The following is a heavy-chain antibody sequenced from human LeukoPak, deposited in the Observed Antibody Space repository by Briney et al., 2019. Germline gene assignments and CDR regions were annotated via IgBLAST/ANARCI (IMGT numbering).Heavy chain of an antibody. D-gene: IGHD2-21*02. V-gene: IGHV3-30*18. CDR1: GFTFSGYD. Sequence: GSLRLSCVASGFTFSGYDIYLVRQAPGKGLEWVTLISYDGSNKYYADSVKGRFTISRDNPKNTLYLQMNSLRGEDTAVYYCAKGGPGDGNWFDLWGQGTQVTVSS. J-gene: IGHJ5*02. CDR2: ISYDGSNK. CDR3: AKGGPGDGNWFDL.